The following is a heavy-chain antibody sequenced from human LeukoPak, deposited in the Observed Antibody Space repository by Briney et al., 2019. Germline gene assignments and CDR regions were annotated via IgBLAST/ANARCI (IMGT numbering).Heavy chain of an antibody. V-gene: IGHV3-48*01. CDR1: GFTFSSYS. Sequence: GGSLRLSCAASGFTFSSYSMNWVRQAPGKGLEWVSYISSSYRTIYYADSVKGRFTISRDNSKNTLYLQMNSLRAEDTAVYYCAKVYILTGYFYYFDYWGQGTLVTVSS. D-gene: IGHD3-9*01. CDR3: AKVYILTGYFYYFDY. CDR2: ISSSYRTI. J-gene: IGHJ4*02.